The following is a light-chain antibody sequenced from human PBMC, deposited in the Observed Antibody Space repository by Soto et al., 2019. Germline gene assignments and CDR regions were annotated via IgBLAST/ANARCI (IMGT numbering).Light chain of an antibody. CDR3: CSYARTRTSNG. CDR1: SSDVGSYNL. Sequence: QSALTQPASVSGSPGQSITISCTGTSSDVGSYNLVSWYQQHPGKAPKLMIYEVSKRPAGVSNRFSVSKSGNTASLTISGLQSECEAYYYCCSYARTRTSNGFGGGTKLTVL. V-gene: IGLV2-23*02. CDR2: EVS. J-gene: IGLJ3*02.